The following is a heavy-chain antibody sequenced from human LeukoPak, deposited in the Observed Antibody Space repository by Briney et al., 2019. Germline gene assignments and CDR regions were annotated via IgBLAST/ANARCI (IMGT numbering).Heavy chain of an antibody. Sequence: PGGSLRLSCAASGFTFSSYAMSWVRQAPGKGLEWVANIKQDGSEKYYVDSVKGRFTNSRDNAKNSLYLQMNSLRAEDTAVYYCARDGVVLVPAATSKDYYYYGMDVWGQGTTVTVSS. CDR1: GFTFSSYA. D-gene: IGHD2-2*01. J-gene: IGHJ6*02. CDR3: ARDGVVLVPAATSKDYYYYGMDV. CDR2: IKQDGSEK. V-gene: IGHV3-7*01.